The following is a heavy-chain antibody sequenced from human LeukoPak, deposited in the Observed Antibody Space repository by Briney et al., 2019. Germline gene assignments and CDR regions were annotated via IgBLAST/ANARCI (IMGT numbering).Heavy chain of an antibody. J-gene: IGHJ4*02. CDR3: AREESGGYFDY. CDR1: GYTFTNYY. V-gene: IGHV1-46*01. Sequence: ASVKVSCKASGYTFTNYYMHWVRQAPGHGLEWMGLINPTGTGTNYAQKFRGRVTLTRDTSTTTVYMELSSLRSEDTAVYYCAREESGGYFDYWGQGTPVTVSS. CDR2: INPTGTGT. D-gene: IGHD2-8*02.